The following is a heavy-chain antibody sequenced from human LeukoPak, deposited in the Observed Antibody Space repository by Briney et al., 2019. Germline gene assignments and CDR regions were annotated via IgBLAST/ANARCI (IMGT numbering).Heavy chain of an antibody. CDR3: AKAPRSRIYSTLDY. J-gene: IGHJ4*02. Sequence: QAGGSLRLSCAASGFNFSIYAMSWVRQAPGKGLEWVSGLSGSGRSTYYADSVKGRVTISRDNSNNTLFLQINSLRAEDTAVYYCAKAPRSRIYSTLDYWGQGTLVTVSS. CDR1: GFNFSIYA. CDR2: LSGSGRST. D-gene: IGHD5-12*01. V-gene: IGHV3-23*01.